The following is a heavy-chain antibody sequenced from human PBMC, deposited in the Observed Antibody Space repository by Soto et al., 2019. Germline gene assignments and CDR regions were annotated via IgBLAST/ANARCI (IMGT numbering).Heavy chain of an antibody. D-gene: IGHD5-12*01. V-gene: IGHV4-31*03. Sequence: SETLSLTCTVSGGSISSGGYYWSWIRQHPGKGLEWIGYIYYSGSTYYNPSLKSRVTISVDTSKNQFSLKLSSVTAADTAVYYCARGLDGYVSNWFDPWGQGTLVTVSS. J-gene: IGHJ5*02. CDR3: ARGLDGYVSNWFDP. CDR2: IYYSGST. CDR1: GGSISSGGYY.